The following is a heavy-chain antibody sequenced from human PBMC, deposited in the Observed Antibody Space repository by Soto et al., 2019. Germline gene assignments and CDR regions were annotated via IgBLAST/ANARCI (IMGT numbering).Heavy chain of an antibody. CDR1: GGSISTYY. CDR3: ARDREHTYGNCFDP. Sequence: SETLSLTCPVSGGSISTYYWSWIRQPPGKGLEWIGYIYNRGNTNYNPSLKSRVTISLDTSKSQFSLKLSSVTAADTAVYYCARDREHTYGNCFDPWGQGTLVTVS. J-gene: IGHJ5*02. D-gene: IGHD5-18*01. V-gene: IGHV4-59*01. CDR2: IYNRGNT.